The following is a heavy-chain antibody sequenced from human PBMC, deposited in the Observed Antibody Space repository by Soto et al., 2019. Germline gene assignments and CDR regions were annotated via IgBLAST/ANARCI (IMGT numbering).Heavy chain of an antibody. V-gene: IGHV3-74*01. J-gene: IGHJ6*04. CDR2: IDNAGTDS. CDR1: GFTFSGRS. D-gene: IGHD5-12*01. CDR3: ARGWLGPDV. Sequence: EVQLVESGGGLVQPGGSLRLSCAASGFTFSGRSMHWVRQAPGKGLVWVSGIDNAGTDSTYADSGKGRFTSSRDNAKNTLYLQMNSLSVEDKAVDYCARGWLGPDVWGKGTTVTVSS.